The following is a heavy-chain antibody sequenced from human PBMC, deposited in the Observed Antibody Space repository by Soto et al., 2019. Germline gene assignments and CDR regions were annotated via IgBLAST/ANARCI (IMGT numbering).Heavy chain of an antibody. D-gene: IGHD3-3*01. CDR2: LSQSGHTT. J-gene: IGHJ4*02. CDR3: AKDQSDHDFWSLYYTSGFGS. CDR1: GFTFDDYA. V-gene: IGHV3-23*01. Sequence: EVTLLESGGGLVQPGGSLILSCAASGFTFDDYAMTWVRQSPGKGLEWVSTLSQSGHTTLYADSVKGRFTISRDNSGNTLYLHMNRLRAEDSAMYYCAKDQSDHDFWSLYYTSGFGSWGQGTLVTVSS.